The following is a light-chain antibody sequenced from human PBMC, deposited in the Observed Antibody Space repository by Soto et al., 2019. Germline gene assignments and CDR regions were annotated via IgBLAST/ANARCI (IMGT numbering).Light chain of an antibody. V-gene: IGKV1-5*03. CDR1: LTISSW. CDR2: KSS. J-gene: IGKJ1*01. Sequence: DIQVAHAPSTLSASVRDRVTITWRASLTISSWFAWYQQKPGTAPKLLIYKSSTSISGVPSRFSGSRSGTEFTLPIRSLPPDDVAPKYCQNYKSYSQRFGQRTKV. CDR3: QNYKSYSQR.